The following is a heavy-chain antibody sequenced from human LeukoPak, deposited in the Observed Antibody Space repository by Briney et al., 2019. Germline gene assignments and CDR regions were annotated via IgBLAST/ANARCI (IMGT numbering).Heavy chain of an antibody. V-gene: IGHV4-39*01. D-gene: IGHD1-26*01. CDR2: IYYRGST. CDR3: ARLSLWGAVDY. CDR1: GGSISSSSYY. Sequence: PSETLSLTCTVSGGSISSSSYYWGWIRQPPGKGPEWIGSIYYRGSTYYNPSLKSRVAISVDTSKNQFSLKLSSVTAADTAVYYCARLSLWGAVDYWGQGTLVTVSS. J-gene: IGHJ4*02.